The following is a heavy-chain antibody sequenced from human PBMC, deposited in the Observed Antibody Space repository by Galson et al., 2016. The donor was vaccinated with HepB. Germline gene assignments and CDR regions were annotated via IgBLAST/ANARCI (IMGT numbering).Heavy chain of an antibody. CDR1: GFTFNNYG. D-gene: IGHD2-21*01. CDR2: VVGSGGST. J-gene: IGHJ4*02. Sequence: SLRLSCAASGFTFNNYGMNWVRQAPGKGLEWVSGVVGSGGSTYYADFVKGRFSISRDNFKNTLSLEMINLRADDTAVYYCAGDSAGISSINTCFDWWGQGTLVTVSS. CDR3: AGDSAGISSINTCFDW. V-gene: IGHV3-23*01.